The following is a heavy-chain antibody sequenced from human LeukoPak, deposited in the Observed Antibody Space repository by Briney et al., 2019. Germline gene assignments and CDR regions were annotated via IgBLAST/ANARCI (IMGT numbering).Heavy chain of an antibody. Sequence: GGSLRLSCAASGFTVSSNYMSWVRQAPGKGLEWVSVIYSGGSTYYADSVKGRFTISRDNSKNTLYLQMNSLRAEDTAVCYCAREEPLGGLGYSYGYFDYWGQGTLVTVSS. CDR2: IYSGGST. CDR1: GFTVSSNY. J-gene: IGHJ4*02. CDR3: AREEPLGGLGYSYGYFDY. V-gene: IGHV3-53*01. D-gene: IGHD5-18*01.